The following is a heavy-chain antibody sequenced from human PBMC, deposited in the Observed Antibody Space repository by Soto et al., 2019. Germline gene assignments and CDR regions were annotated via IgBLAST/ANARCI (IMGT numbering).Heavy chain of an antibody. CDR1: GDSVSSNSAA. CDR2: TYYRSKWYN. Sequence: PSQTLSLTCAISGDSVSSNSAAWNWIRQSPSRGLEWLGRTYYRSKWYNDYAVSVKSRITINPDTSKNQFSLQLNSVTPEDTAVXXXXRDRIAAAEPYWYYYGMDVWGQGTTVTVS. CDR3: XRDRIAAAEPYWYYYGMDV. V-gene: IGHV6-1*01. D-gene: IGHD6-13*01. J-gene: IGHJ6*02.